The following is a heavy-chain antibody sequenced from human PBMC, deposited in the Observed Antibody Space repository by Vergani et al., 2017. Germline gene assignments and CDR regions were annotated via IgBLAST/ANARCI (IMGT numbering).Heavy chain of an antibody. CDR3: AGPQGTSAYYYGGFDY. V-gene: IGHV3-23*01. D-gene: IGHD3-22*01. J-gene: IGHJ4*02. CDR1: GFTFTAHG. CDR2: ISGQNFRT. Sequence: EVQLLESGGGSAQPGESLRLSCVASGFTFTAHGLNWVRQAPGKGLEWVSGISGQNFRTHYADSVKGRFTISRDDSKDTLSLQMNSLTAEDPAIYYCAGPQGTSAYYYGGFDYWGQGILVTVSS.